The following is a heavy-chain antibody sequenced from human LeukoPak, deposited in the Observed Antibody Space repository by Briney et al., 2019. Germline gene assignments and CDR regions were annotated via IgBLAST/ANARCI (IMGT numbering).Heavy chain of an antibody. D-gene: IGHD5-12*01. V-gene: IGHV3-48*01. CDR2: ISSSSSTI. Sequence: GGSLRLSCAASGFTFSSYSMNWVRQAPGKGLEWVSYISSSSSTIYYADSVKGRFTISRDNAKNSLYLQMNSLRAEDTAVYYCAREGNIGFFDYWGQGTLVTASS. CDR1: GFTFSSYS. CDR3: AREGNIGFFDY. J-gene: IGHJ4*02.